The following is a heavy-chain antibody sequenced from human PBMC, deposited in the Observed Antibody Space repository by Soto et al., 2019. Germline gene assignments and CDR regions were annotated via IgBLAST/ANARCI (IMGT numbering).Heavy chain of an antibody. Sequence: LSLTCTVSGGSISSYYWSWIRQPPGKGLEWIGYIYYSGSTNYNPSLKSRVTISVDTSKNQFSLKLSSVTAADTAVYYCARGQTTVTTQFDYWGQGTLVTVSS. D-gene: IGHD4-17*01. J-gene: IGHJ4*02. CDR3: ARGQTTVTTQFDY. CDR2: IYYSGST. CDR1: GGSISSYY. V-gene: IGHV4-59*01.